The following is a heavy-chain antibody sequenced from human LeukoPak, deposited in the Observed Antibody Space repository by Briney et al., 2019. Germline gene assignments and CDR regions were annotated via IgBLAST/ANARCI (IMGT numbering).Heavy chain of an antibody. D-gene: IGHD3-22*01. J-gene: IGHJ4*02. CDR3: GREGGAGYYEGSGPY. Sequence: VASGKVSCKASGYTFTSYAMNWVRQAPGQGLEWMGWINTNTGNPTYAQGFTGRFVFSLDTSVSTAYLQISSLKAEDTAVYYCGREGGAGYYEGSGPYWGKGPLVTVS. V-gene: IGHV7-4-1*02. CDR1: GYTFTSYA. CDR2: INTNTGNP.